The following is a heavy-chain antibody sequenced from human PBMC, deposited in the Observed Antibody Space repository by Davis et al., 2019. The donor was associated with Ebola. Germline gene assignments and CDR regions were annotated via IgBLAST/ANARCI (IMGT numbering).Heavy chain of an antibody. J-gene: IGHJ4*02. D-gene: IGHD6-6*01. CDR1: GYSITDYA. CDR3: ARGGYSSSSGLVDY. Sequence: ASVKVFCKASGYSITDYAMHWVRQAPGQSLEWMGWINGGNGNTKYSRKLQGRVTITRDTSASTTYMELSSLRSEDTAVYYCARGGYSSSSGLVDYWGQGTLVTVSS. CDR2: INGGNGNT. V-gene: IGHV1-3*01.